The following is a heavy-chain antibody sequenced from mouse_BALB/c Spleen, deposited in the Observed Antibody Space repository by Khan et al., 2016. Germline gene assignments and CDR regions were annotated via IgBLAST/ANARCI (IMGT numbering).Heavy chain of an antibody. J-gene: IGHJ2*01. V-gene: IGHV3-2*02. D-gene: IGHD1-1*01. CDR3: AGDYYGSSYFAY. Sequence: EVQLQESGPGLVKPSQSLSLTCTVTGYSITSDYAWNWIRQFPGNKLEWMGYISYSGSTSYNPSLKSRISITRDTSKNQFFLQLNSVTTEDTATYYCAGDYYGSSYFAYWGQGTTLTVSS. CDR2: ISYSGST. CDR1: GYSITSDYA.